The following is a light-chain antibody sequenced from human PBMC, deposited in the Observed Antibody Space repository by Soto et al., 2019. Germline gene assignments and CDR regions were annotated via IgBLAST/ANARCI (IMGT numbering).Light chain of an antibody. Sequence: EIVMTQSPATLSVSPGERVTLSCRASQSVSSNLAWYQQKPGQPPRLLIYGASTRATGIPARFSGSGSGTEFTLTISSLQSEDFAVYYGQEYNNWPPLYTFGQGTKLEIK. CDR3: QEYNNWPPLYT. CDR1: QSVSSN. J-gene: IGKJ2*01. CDR2: GAS. V-gene: IGKV3-15*01.